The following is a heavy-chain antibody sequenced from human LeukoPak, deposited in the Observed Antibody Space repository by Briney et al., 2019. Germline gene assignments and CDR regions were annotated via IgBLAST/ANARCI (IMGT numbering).Heavy chain of an antibody. Sequence: GGSLRLSCTASGFSFSTSWKSWVRQTTGEGLEWVANIKKDGSEEYYVYSVKTRFTISRDNAKNSLYLQLNSLIVEDTAVYYCARLSTSVAGGDHWGQGTLVTVSS. CDR1: GFSFSTSW. CDR2: IKKDGSEE. CDR3: ARLSTSVAGGDH. J-gene: IGHJ4*02. D-gene: IGHD6-19*01. V-gene: IGHV3-7*01.